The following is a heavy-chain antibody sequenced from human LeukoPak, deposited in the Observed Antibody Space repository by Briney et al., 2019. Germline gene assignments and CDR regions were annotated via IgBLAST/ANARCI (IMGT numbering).Heavy chain of an antibody. V-gene: IGHV3-7*01. CDR3: ARDRMEWELLLDY. CDR2: IKQDGSEK. D-gene: IGHD1-26*01. J-gene: IGHJ4*02. Sequence: GGSLRLSCAASGFTFSSYWMSWVRQAPGRGREGVANIKQDGSEKYYVDSVKGRFTISRDNAKNSLYLQMNSLRAEDTAVYYCARDRMEWELLLDYWGQGTLVTVSS. CDR1: GFTFSSYW.